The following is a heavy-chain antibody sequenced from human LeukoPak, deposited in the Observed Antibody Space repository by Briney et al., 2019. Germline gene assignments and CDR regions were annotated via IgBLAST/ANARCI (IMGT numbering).Heavy chain of an antibody. Sequence: SETLSLTCTVSGGSVSSGSYYWSWIRQPPGKGLEWIGYIYYSGSTNYNPSLKSRVTISVDTSKNQFSLKLSSVTAADTVVYYCARLTTDYVWGSYRSGDDAFDIWGQGTMVTVSS. CDR1: GGSVSSGSYY. J-gene: IGHJ3*02. CDR3: ARLTTDYVWGSYRSGDDAFDI. D-gene: IGHD3-16*02. V-gene: IGHV4-61*01. CDR2: IYYSGST.